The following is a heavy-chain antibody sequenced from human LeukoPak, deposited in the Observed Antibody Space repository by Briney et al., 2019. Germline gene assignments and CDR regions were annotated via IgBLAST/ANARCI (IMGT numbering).Heavy chain of an antibody. V-gene: IGHV3-30-3*01. D-gene: IGHD6-13*01. CDR1: GFSFSSYA. J-gene: IGHJ4*02. Sequence: PGGSLRLSCAASGFSFSSYAMHWIRQAPGKGLEWVAVISYDGDSNNKYYADSVRGRFTISRDNPKNTLYVQMNSLRVEDTAVYYCAKGSIAAHDAKTTLESWGQGTLVTVSS. CDR3: AKGSIAAHDAKTTLES. CDR2: ISYDGDSNNK.